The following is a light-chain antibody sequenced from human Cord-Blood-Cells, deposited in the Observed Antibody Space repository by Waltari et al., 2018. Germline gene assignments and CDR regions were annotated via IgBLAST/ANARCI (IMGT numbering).Light chain of an antibody. V-gene: IGLV2-14*01. CDR2: DVT. J-gene: IGLJ3*02. CDR1: SSDVGRYNY. Sequence: QSALTQPASVSGSPGQSITISCTGTSSDVGRYNYLSWYQQHPGKAPNLMIYDVTKRPSGVSNRFSGSKSGNTASLTISGLQVEDEADYYCSSYTSSSTWVFGGGTKLTVL. CDR3: SSYTSSSTWV.